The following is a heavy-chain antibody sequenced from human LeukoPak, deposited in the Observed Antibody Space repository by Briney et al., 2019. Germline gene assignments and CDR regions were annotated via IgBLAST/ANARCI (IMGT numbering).Heavy chain of an antibody. Sequence: PSQTLSLTCTVSGGSISSGSYYWSWIRQPAGKGLEWIGRIYTSGSTNYNPSLKSRVTISVDTSKNQFSLKLSSVTAADTAVYYCAGARIAVAGTVDYWGQGTLVTVSS. CDR1: GGSISSGSYY. D-gene: IGHD6-19*01. CDR2: IYTSGST. CDR3: AGARIAVAGTVDY. J-gene: IGHJ4*02. V-gene: IGHV4-61*02.